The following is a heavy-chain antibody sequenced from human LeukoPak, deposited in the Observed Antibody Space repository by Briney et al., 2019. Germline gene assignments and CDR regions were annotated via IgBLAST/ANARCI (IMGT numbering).Heavy chain of an antibody. V-gene: IGHV3-48*03. CDR2: ISSSGSTI. D-gene: IGHD6-13*01. CDR3: AARYSSSWYVPYYYMDV. Sequence: GGSLRLSCAASGFTFSSYEMNWVRQAPGKGLEWVSYISSSGSTIYYADSVKGRFTISRDNAKNSLYLQMTSLRAEDTAVYYCAARYSSSWYVPYYYMDVWGKGTTVTVSS. CDR1: GFTFSSYE. J-gene: IGHJ6*03.